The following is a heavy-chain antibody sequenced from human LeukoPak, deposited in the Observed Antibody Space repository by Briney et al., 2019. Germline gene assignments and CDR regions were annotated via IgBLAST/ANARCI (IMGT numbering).Heavy chain of an antibody. V-gene: IGHV3-33*01. CDR3: ARVPGDCGGDCYSYYYYYMDV. Sequence: PGGSLRLSCAASGFTFSSYGMHWVRQAPGKGLEWVAVIWYDGSNKYYADSVKGRFTISRDNSKNTLYLQMNSLRAEDTAVYYCARVPGDCGGDCYSYYYYYMDVWGKGTTVTVSS. J-gene: IGHJ6*03. CDR1: GFTFSSYG. D-gene: IGHD2-21*01. CDR2: IWYDGSNK.